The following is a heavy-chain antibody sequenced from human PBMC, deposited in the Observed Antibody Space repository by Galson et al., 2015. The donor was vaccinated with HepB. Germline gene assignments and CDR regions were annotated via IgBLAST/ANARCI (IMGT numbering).Heavy chain of an antibody. V-gene: IGHV1-3*01. CDR1: GYTFTSYA. CDR2: INAGNGNT. Sequence: SVKVSCKAPGYTFTSYAMHWVRQAPGQRLEWMGWINAGNGNTKYSQKFQGRVTITRDTSASTAYMELSSLRSEDTAVYYCATLSYDFWSGYYTGTPFRGAFDIWGQGTMVTVSS. CDR3: ATLSYDFWSGYYTGTPFRGAFDI. D-gene: IGHD3-3*01. J-gene: IGHJ3*02.